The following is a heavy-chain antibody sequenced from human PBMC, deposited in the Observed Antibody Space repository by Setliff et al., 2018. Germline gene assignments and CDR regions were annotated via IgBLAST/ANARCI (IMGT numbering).Heavy chain of an antibody. J-gene: IGHJ4*02. CDR1: GFTFSSYW. CDR2: INSDGSST. CDR3: TRGHIGVVVPALY. D-gene: IGHD2-2*01. V-gene: IGHV3-74*01. Sequence: LRLSCAASGFTFSSYWMHWVRQAPGKGLVWVSRINSDGSSTSYADSVKGRFTISRDNAKSTLYLQMNNLRAEDTAVYYCTRGHIGVVVPALYWGQGTLVTV.